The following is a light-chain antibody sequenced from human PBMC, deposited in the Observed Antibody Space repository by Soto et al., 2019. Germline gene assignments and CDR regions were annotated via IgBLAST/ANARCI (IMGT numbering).Light chain of an antibody. CDR2: GAS. CDR3: QQYNNWPQT. Sequence: VMTQAPATLSVSPGERASLCCRASQTINNNVAWYQLKDGQVPRLLIYGASTRATDIPARFSGSGAGTEFTPTISSLQSEDFAEYHCQQYNNWPQTFGQGTQV. J-gene: IGKJ1*01. V-gene: IGKV3-15*01. CDR1: QTINNN.